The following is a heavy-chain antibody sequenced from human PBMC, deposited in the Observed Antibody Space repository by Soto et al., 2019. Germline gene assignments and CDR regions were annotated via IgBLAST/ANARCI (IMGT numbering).Heavy chain of an antibody. V-gene: IGHV4-59*01. Sequence: SETLSLTCTVSGGSISRYYWSWIRQPPGKGLEWIGYIYYSGTTNLNPPLKSRVTMSVDTSKIQFSLRLRSVTAADTALYYCARGPYDAFDIWGQGTMVTVSS. J-gene: IGHJ3*02. CDR1: GGSISRYY. CDR3: ARGPYDAFDI. CDR2: IYYSGTT.